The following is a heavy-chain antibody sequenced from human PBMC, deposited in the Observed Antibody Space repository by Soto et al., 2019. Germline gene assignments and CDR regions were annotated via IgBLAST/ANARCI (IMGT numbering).Heavy chain of an antibody. CDR2: INHSGST. V-gene: IGHV4-34*01. J-gene: IGHJ2*01. CDR1: GGSFSGYY. CDR3: ARAFAGFGAYWYFDL. Sequence: SETLSLTCAVYGGSFSGYYWSWIRQPPGKGLEWIGEINHSGSTNYNPSLKSRVTISVDTSKNQFSLKLSSVTAADTAVYYCARAFAGFGAYWYFDLWGRGTLVTVSS. D-gene: IGHD3-16*01.